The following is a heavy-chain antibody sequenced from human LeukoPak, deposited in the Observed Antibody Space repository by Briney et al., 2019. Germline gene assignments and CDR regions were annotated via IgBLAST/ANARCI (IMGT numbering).Heavy chain of an antibody. CDR1: GGSISSSSYY. CDR3: ARQAGSSPRRWFDP. D-gene: IGHD6-6*01. J-gene: IGHJ5*02. CDR2: IYYSGST. V-gene: IGHV4-39*01. Sequence: SETLSLTCTVSGGSISSSSYYWGWIRQPPGTGLEWIGSIYYSGSTYYNPSLKSRVTISVDTSKNQFSLKLSSVTAADTAVYYCARQAGSSPRRWFDPWGQGTLVTVSS.